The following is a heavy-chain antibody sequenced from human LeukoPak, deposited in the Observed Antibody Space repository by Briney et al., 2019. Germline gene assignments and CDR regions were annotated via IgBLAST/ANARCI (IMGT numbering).Heavy chain of an antibody. Sequence: ASVKVSCKASGYTFTSYDINWVRQAPGQGLEWMGGIIPIFGTANYAQKFQGRVTITADESTNTVHMELNSLTSDDTAVYYCARDGRDGYNYDWFDPWGQGTLVTVSS. CDR1: GYTFTSYD. V-gene: IGHV1-69*13. D-gene: IGHD5-24*01. CDR2: IIPIFGTA. J-gene: IGHJ5*02. CDR3: ARDGRDGYNYDWFDP.